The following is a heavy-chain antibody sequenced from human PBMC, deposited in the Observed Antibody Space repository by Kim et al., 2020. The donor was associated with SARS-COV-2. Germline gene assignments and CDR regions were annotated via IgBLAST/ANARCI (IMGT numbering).Heavy chain of an antibody. Sequence: SETLSLTCAVYGGSFSGYYWSWIRQPPGKGLEWIGEINHSGSTNYNPSLKSRVTISVDTSKNQSSLKLSSLTAADTAVYYCSRRDLLPIFAVVTAPGAF. J-gene: IGHJ3*01. CDR2: INHSGST. CDR1: GGSFSGYY. V-gene: IGHV4-34*01. CDR3: SRRDLLPIFAVVTAPGAF. D-gene: IGHD3-3*01.